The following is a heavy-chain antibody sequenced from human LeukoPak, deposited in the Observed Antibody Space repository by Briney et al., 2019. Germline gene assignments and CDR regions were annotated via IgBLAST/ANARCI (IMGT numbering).Heavy chain of an antibody. D-gene: IGHD6-13*01. Sequence: PGGSLRLSCAASGFTFSSYGMSWVRQAPGKGLEWVANIKQDGSEKYYVDSVKGRFTISRDNAKNSLYLQMNSLRAEDTAVYFCARGASSWYSTSPNFDYWGQGTLVTVSS. CDR3: ARGASSWYSTSPNFDY. CDR1: GFTFSSYG. V-gene: IGHV3-7*01. J-gene: IGHJ4*02. CDR2: IKQDGSEK.